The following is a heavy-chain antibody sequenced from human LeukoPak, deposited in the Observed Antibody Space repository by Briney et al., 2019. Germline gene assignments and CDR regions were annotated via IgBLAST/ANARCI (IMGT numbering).Heavy chain of an antibody. J-gene: IGHJ3*02. D-gene: IGHD3-22*01. CDR1: GFTVSSNY. CDR2: IYSGGTT. Sequence: TGGSLRLSCAASGFTVSSNYMNWVRQAPGKGLEWVSVIYSGGTTYYADSVKGRFTISRDNSKNTLYLQMNSLTPEDTALYYCARGGYYDSSGQTPDAFDIWGQGTMVTVSS. V-gene: IGHV3-53*05. CDR3: ARGGYYDSSGQTPDAFDI.